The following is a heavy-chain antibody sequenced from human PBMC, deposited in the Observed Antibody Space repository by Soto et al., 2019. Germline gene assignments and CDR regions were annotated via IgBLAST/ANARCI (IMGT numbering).Heavy chain of an antibody. CDR1: GYTFTSYG. D-gene: IGHD6-19*01. CDR2: ISAYNGNT. V-gene: IGHV1-18*01. CDR3: ARGSPSTSGWYTGTYYNWFDP. J-gene: IGHJ5*02. Sequence: QVQLVQSGAEVKKPGASVKVSCKASGYTFTSYGISWVRQAPGQGLEWMGWISAYNGNTNYAQKLQGRVTMTTDTSTSTAYMELRSLRSDDTAVYYCARGSPSTSGWYTGTYYNWFDPWGQGTLVTVSS.